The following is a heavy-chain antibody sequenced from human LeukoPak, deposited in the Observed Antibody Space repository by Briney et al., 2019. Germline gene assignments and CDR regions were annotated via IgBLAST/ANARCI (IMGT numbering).Heavy chain of an antibody. D-gene: IGHD2-8*01. J-gene: IGHJ4*02. CDR1: GFTFSSYA. CDR3: AKDRTWINNVCHGDFDY. Sequence: GGTLRLSCAASGFTFSSYAMSWVRQAPGKGLEWVSTISGSGGSTYYAASEKRRFTISREYTKNSVYQQMNSLRAEDTAEYYCAKDRTWINNVCHGDFDYWGQGTLVTVSS. V-gene: IGHV3-23*01. CDR2: ISGSGGST.